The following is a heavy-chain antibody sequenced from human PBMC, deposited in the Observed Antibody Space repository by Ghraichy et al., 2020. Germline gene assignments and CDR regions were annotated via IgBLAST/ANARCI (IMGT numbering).Heavy chain of an antibody. CDR3: ASRAAISGAPGYYALDV. D-gene: IGHD1-26*01. J-gene: IGHJ6*02. CDR1: GFTFNRSN. Sequence: GGSLRLSCAASGFTFNRSNIHWVRQAPGKGLEWVSSISSRSTYMYFADSVKGRFTVSRDNSKNSVFLQMNSLTAADTGVYYCASRAAISGAPGYYALDVWGQGTTVTVPS. V-gene: IGHV3-21*01. CDR2: ISSRSTYM.